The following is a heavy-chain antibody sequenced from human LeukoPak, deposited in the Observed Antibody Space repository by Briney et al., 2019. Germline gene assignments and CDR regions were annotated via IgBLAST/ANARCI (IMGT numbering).Heavy chain of an antibody. Sequence: GGSLRLSCAASGFTFSSYGMHWVRQAPGKGLEWVAVIWYDGSNKYYADSVKGRFTISRDNSKNTLYLQMNSLRAEDTAVYYCARGGSRVTIPRGIDYWGQGTLVTVSS. J-gene: IGHJ4*02. CDR1: GFTFSSYG. V-gene: IGHV3-33*01. D-gene: IGHD4-17*01. CDR3: ARGGSRVTIPRGIDY. CDR2: IWYDGSNK.